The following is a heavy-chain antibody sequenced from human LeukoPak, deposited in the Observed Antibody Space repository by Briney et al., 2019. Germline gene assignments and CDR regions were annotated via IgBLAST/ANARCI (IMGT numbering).Heavy chain of an antibody. Sequence: PSETLSLTCAVSNYSISDGHYWGWIRQPPGKGLEWIANAFQSGSTYYSPPLRSRVTVSVDTSKNQFSLMVRSVTAADTAVYYCARGGASRWGTNSFDFWGQGKLVTVSS. D-gene: IGHD1-1*01. J-gene: IGHJ4*02. V-gene: IGHV4-38-2*01. CDR3: ARGGASRWGTNSFDF. CDR2: AFQSGST. CDR1: NYSISDGHY.